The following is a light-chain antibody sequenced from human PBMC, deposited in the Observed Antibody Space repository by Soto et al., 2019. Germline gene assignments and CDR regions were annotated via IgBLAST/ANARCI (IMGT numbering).Light chain of an antibody. CDR3: QQRSAWPQIT. J-gene: IGKJ5*01. CDR2: GAS. CDR1: QSVSSN. V-gene: IGKV3D-15*01. Sequence: EIVMTQSPATLSVSPGERATLSCRASQSVSSNLAWYQQKPGQAPRLLISGASTRATGIPDRFNGSGSGTDFTLTISRLEPEDSAVYYCQQRSAWPQITFGQGTRVEIK.